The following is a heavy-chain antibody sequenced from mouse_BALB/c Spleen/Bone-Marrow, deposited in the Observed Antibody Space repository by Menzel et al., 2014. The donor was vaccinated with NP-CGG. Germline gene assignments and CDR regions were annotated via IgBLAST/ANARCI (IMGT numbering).Heavy chain of an antibody. Sequence: VQLQQSGAEVMRPGSSVNISCKASGYAFSNYGMNWVKQRPGQGLEWIGQIYPGDGDTNYNGKFKGRVTLTADKSSSTAYMQLSSLTPEDSAVYFCASVYDYGRGYAMDYWGQGTSDTVSS. D-gene: IGHD2-4*01. J-gene: IGHJ4*01. V-gene: IGHV1-80*01. CDR1: GYAFSNYG. CDR3: ASVYDYGRGYAMDY. CDR2: IYPGDGDT.